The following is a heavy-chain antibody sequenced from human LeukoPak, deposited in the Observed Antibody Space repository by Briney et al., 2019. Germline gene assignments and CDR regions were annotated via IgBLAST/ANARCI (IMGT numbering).Heavy chain of an antibody. V-gene: IGHV4-4*02. CDR1: GGSIRSTNW. CDR2: VHLSGRT. J-gene: IGHJ4*02. CDR3: AREGGPYRPLDY. Sequence: PSETLSLTCGVSGGSIRSTNWWTWVRQPPGEGLEWIGEVHLSGRTNYNPSLESRVAMSVDMSENHISLKLTSVTAADTAVYYCAREGGPYRPLDYSGQGTLVTVSS.